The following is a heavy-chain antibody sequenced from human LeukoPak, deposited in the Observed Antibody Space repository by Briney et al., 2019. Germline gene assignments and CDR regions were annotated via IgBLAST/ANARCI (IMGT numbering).Heavy chain of an antibody. CDR3: ARRGDQSYSH. Sequence: GESLKISWKGSGYSFTSYWIGGVGQMPGRGLEGMGIIYPGDSDTRYSPSFQGQVTISADKSISTGYLQWSSLKASDTAMYYCARRGDQSYSHWGQGTLVTVSS. CDR2: IYPGDSDT. V-gene: IGHV5-51*01. D-gene: IGHD3-16*01. J-gene: IGHJ4*02. CDR1: GYSFTSYW.